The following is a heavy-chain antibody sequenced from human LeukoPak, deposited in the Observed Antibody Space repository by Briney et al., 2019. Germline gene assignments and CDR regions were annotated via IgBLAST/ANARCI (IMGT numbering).Heavy chain of an antibody. CDR1: GGTFSSYA. J-gene: IGHJ5*02. CDR3: ARGSTVVGTYNWFDP. V-gene: IGHV1-69*04. CDR2: IIPIFGIA. D-gene: IGHD4-23*01. Sequence: SVTVSCKASGGTFSSYAISWVRQAPGQGLEWMGRIIPIFGIANYAQKFQGRVTITADKSTSTAYMELSSLRSEDTAVYYCARGSTVVGTYNWFDPWGQGTLVTVSS.